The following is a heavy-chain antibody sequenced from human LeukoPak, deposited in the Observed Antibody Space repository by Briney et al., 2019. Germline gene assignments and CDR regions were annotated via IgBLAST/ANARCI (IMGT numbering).Heavy chain of an antibody. CDR2: IYYSGST. J-gene: IGHJ4*02. D-gene: IGHD3-3*01. CDR1: GGSISSSSYY. Sequence: SETLSLTCTVSGGSISSSSYYWGWIRQPPGKGLEWIGSIYYSGSTYYNPSLKSRVTISVDTSKNQFSLKLSSVTAADTAVYYCARALYDFWSGNTRLPQYYFDYWGQGTLVTVSS. CDR3: ARALYDFWSGNTRLPQYYFDY. V-gene: IGHV4-39*07.